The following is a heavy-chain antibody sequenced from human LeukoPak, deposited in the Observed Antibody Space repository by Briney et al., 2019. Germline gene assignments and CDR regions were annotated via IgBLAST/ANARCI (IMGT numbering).Heavy chain of an antibody. V-gene: IGHV3-53*01. D-gene: IGHD2-2*01. J-gene: IGHJ5*02. CDR1: GFTVSGNY. CDR3: ARALYCSSTSCSPA. CDR2: IYTGGST. Sequence: GGSLTLSCVASGFTVSGNYMSWVRQAPGKGLEWVSTIYTGGSTYYADSVKGRFTISRDNSKNTLYFQMNSLSAEDTAVYYCARALYCSSTSCSPAWGEGTLVTVSS.